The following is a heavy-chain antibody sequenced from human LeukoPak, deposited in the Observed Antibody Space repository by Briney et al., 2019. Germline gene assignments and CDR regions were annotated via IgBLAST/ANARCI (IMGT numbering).Heavy chain of an antibody. J-gene: IGHJ5*02. Sequence: PGKSLRLSCAASGFTFINYAMHWVRQAPGKGLEWVALISYDGSNKYYADSVKGRFTIFRDNSKNTLSLQMNSLRTEDTAVYYCARGALGYCSGGSCPNWFDPWGQGTLVTVSS. CDR2: ISYDGSNK. CDR3: ARGALGYCSGGSCPNWFDP. D-gene: IGHD2-15*01. V-gene: IGHV3-30-3*01. CDR1: GFTFINYA.